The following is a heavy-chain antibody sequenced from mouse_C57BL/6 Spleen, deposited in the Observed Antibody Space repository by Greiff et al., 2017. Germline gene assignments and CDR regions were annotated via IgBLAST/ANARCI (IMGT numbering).Heavy chain of an antibody. V-gene: IGHV1-55*01. CDR2: IYPGSGST. Sequence: QVHVKQPGAELVKPGASVKMSCKASGYTFTSYWITWVKQRPGQGLEWIGDIYPGSGSTNYNEKFKSKATLTVDTSSSTAYMQLSSLTSEDSAVYYCARGGIYYGTYYAMDYWGQGTSVTVSS. D-gene: IGHD2-1*01. CDR1: GYTFTSYW. J-gene: IGHJ4*01. CDR3: ARGGIYYGTYYAMDY.